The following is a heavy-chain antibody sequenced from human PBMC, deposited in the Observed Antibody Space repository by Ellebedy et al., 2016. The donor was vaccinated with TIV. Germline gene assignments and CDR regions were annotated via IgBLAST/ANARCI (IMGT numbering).Heavy chain of an antibody. CDR3: VAGTNYYYHGMDV. CDR1: GGTFSSYG. CDR2: IIPLVGTA. Sequence: AASVKVSCKASGGTFSSYGISWVRQAPGQGLEWMGGIIPLVGTANYAQKFQGRVTITADESTSTAYMELSSLRSEDTAVYYCVAGTNYYYHGMDVWGQGTTVTVSS. D-gene: IGHD6-19*01. J-gene: IGHJ6*02. V-gene: IGHV1-69*13.